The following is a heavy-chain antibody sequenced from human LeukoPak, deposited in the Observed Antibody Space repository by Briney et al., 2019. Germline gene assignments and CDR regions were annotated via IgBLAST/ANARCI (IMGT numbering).Heavy chain of an antibody. CDR2: ISYDGNNK. CDR3: AKDHLPIERYYGMDV. CDR1: GFTFSSYG. V-gene: IGHV3-30*18. J-gene: IGHJ6*02. Sequence: PGRSLRLSCAASGFTFSSYGMHWVRQAPGKGLEWVAVISYDGNNKYYADSVKGRFAISRDNSKNTLYLQMNSLRAEDTAVYYCAKDHLPIERYYGMDVWGQGTTVTVSS.